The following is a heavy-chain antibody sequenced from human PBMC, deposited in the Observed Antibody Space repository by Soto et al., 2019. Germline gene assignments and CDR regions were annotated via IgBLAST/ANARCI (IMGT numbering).Heavy chain of an antibody. CDR1: GYTFTSYD. V-gene: IGHV1-8*01. CDR3: ARGQLRYFDWLPDYYYYYYYMDV. Sequence: ASVKVSCKASGYTFTSYDINWVRQATGQGLEWMGWMNPNSGNTGYAQKFQGRVTMTRNTSISTAYMELSSLRSEDTAVYYCARGQLRYFDWLPDYYYYYYYMDVWGKGTTVTVSS. CDR2: MNPNSGNT. D-gene: IGHD3-9*01. J-gene: IGHJ6*03.